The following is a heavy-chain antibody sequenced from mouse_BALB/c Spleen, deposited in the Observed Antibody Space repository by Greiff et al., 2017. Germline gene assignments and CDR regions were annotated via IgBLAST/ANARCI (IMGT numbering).Heavy chain of an antibody. CDR3: ASYGNRFAY. J-gene: IGHJ3*01. Sequence: EVHLVESGGGLVKPGGSLKLSCAASGFTFSSYAMSWVRQTPEKRLEWVATISSGGSYTYYPDSVKGRFTISRDNAKNTLYLQMSSLRSEDTAMYYCASYGNRFAYWGQGTLVTVSA. CDR2: ISSGGSYT. CDR1: GFTFSSYA. V-gene: IGHV5-9-3*01. D-gene: IGHD2-1*01.